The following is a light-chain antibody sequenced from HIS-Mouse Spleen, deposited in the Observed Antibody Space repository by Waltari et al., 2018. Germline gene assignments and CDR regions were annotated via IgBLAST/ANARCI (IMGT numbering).Light chain of an antibody. Sequence: QSALTQPASVSGSPGQSITISCTGTSSHVGGYTYVPWYQQHPGKAPKLMIYEVSNRPSGVSNRFSGSKSGNTASLTISGLQAEDEADYYCSSYTSSSTWVFGGGTKLTVL. CDR1: SSHVGGYTY. V-gene: IGLV2-14*01. CDR2: EVS. CDR3: SSYTSSSTWV. J-gene: IGLJ3*02.